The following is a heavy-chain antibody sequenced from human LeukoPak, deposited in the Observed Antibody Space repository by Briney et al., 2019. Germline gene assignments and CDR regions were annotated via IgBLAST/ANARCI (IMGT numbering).Heavy chain of an antibody. D-gene: IGHD4-17*01. CDR3: ARDRYGDYALDY. Sequence: PGGSLRLSCAASGFTFSTYNMNWVRQAPGKGLEWVSSTSSSSSYIYYADSVKGRFTISRDNAKNSLYLQMNSLRAEDTAVYYCARDRYGDYALDYWGQGTLVTVSS. CDR2: TSSSSSYI. V-gene: IGHV3-21*01. CDR1: GFTFSTYN. J-gene: IGHJ4*02.